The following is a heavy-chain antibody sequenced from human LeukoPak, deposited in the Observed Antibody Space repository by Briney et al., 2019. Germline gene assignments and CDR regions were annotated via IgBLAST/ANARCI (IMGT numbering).Heavy chain of an antibody. D-gene: IGHD3-10*01. CDR2: IIPIFGTA. J-gene: IGHJ4*02. Sequence: GASVKVSCKASGGTFSSYAISWVRQAPGQGLEWMGGIIPIFGTANYAQKFQGRVTITADESTSAAYMELSSLRSEDTAVYYCARQIWFQKSFDYWGQGTLVTVSS. CDR1: GGTFSSYA. CDR3: ARQIWFQKSFDY. V-gene: IGHV1-69*13.